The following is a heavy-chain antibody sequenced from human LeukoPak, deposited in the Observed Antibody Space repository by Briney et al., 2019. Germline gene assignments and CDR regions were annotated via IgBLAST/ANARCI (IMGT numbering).Heavy chain of an antibody. V-gene: IGHV4-59*01. CDR2: IYYSGST. CDR3: AREGVGYYDILTGYYKPSDAFDI. CDR1: GGSISSYY. D-gene: IGHD3-9*01. Sequence: PSETLSLTCTVSGGSISSYYWSWIRQPPGKGRECIVYIYYSGSTNYNPSLKSRVTISVDTSKKQFSLKLSSVTAADTAVYYCAREGVGYYDILTGYYKPSDAFDIWGQGTMVTVSS. J-gene: IGHJ3*02.